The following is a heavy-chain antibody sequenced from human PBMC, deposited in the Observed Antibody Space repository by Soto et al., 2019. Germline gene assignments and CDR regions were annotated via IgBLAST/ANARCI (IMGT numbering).Heavy chain of an antibody. CDR3: ARVLRGYCSGGSCYSTDFQH. J-gene: IGHJ1*01. Sequence: QVQLVQSGAEVKKPGASVKVSCKASGYTFTSYDINWVRQATGQGLEWMGWMNPNSGNTGYAQKFQGGVTMTRNTSISTAYMELSSLRSEDTAVYYCARVLRGYCSGGSCYSTDFQHWGQGTLVTVSS. D-gene: IGHD2-15*01. CDR2: MNPNSGNT. V-gene: IGHV1-8*01. CDR1: GYTFTSYD.